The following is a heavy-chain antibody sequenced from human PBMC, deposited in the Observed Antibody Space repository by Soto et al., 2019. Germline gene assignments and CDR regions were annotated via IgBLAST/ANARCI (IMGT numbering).Heavy chain of an antibody. CDR3: AKLVTEAPSEH. Sequence: PGGSLRLSCAASGFTFSTYAMTWVRQAPGKGLEWVSSISGSGGNTYYVDSVKGRFTISRDNSKNTLHLQMNSLRAEDTAVYYCAKLVTEAPSEHWGQGTLVTVSS. J-gene: IGHJ4*02. D-gene: IGHD2-2*01. V-gene: IGHV3-23*01. CDR2: ISGSGGNT. CDR1: GFTFSTYA.